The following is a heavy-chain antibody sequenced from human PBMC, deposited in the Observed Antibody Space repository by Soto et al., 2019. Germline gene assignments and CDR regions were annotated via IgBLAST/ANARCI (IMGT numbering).Heavy chain of an antibody. J-gene: IGHJ4*02. CDR2: ISYDGSNK. D-gene: IGHD6-19*01. V-gene: IGHV3-30*03. Sequence: LRLSCAASGFTFSSYGMHWVRQAPGKGLEWVAVISYDGSNKYYADSVKGRFTISRDNSKNTLYLQMNSLRAEDTAVYYCARVPIGSGWSYYFDYWGQGTLVTVSS. CDR1: GFTFSSYG. CDR3: ARVPIGSGWSYYFDY.